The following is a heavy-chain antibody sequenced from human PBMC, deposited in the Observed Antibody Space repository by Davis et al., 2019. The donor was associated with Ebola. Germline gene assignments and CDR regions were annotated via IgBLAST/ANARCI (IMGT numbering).Heavy chain of an antibody. D-gene: IGHD3-16*01. CDR1: GFTFSSYA. CDR2: ISGSGGST. V-gene: IGHV3-23*01. J-gene: IGHJ5*02. Sequence: PGGSLRLSCAASGFTFSSYAMSWVRHAPGKGLEWVSAISGSGGSTYYADSVKGRFTISRDNSKNTLYLQMNSLRAEDTAVYYCAKGGDDYVWGSTRGWFDPWGQGTLVTVSS. CDR3: AKGGDDYVWGSTRGWFDP.